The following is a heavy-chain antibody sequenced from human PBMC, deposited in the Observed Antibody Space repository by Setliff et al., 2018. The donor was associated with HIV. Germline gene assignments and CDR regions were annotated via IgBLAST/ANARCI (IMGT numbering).Heavy chain of an antibody. CDR2: ITYSGST. V-gene: IGHV4-31*03. CDR1: GGSISRVGYY. CDR3: ATYGGADSSGYQFDY. Sequence: SETLSLTCSVSGGSISRVGYYWSWIRQHPGKGLEWIGYITYSGSTYYNPSLMSRVSISPDTSKNQFSLKLSSVTAADTAVYYCATYGGADSSGYQFDYWGQGTLVTVSS. D-gene: IGHD3-22*01. J-gene: IGHJ4*02.